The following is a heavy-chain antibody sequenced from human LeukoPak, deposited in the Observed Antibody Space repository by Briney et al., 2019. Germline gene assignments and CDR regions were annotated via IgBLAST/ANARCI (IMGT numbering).Heavy chain of an antibody. V-gene: IGHV3-48*02. CDR1: GFTFSNYN. Sequence: PGGSLRHSCAASGFTFSNYNMNWVRQAPGKGLEWVSYSSTSGRAIFYADSVKGRFTISRDNAKNSLFLQMNSLRDEDTAVYYCARVPLYDRSGYYFDYWGLGTLVTVSS. CDR2: SSTSGRAI. J-gene: IGHJ4*02. CDR3: ARVPLYDRSGYYFDY. D-gene: IGHD3-22*01.